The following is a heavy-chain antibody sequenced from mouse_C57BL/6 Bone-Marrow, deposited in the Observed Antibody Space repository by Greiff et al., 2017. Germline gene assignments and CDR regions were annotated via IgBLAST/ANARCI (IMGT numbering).Heavy chain of an antibody. D-gene: IGHD1-1*01. J-gene: IGHJ1*03. CDR3: ARFHYYGSTHWYFDV. V-gene: IGHV1-81*01. Sequence: QVQLKESGAELARPGASVKLSCKASGYTFTSYGISWVKQRTGQGLEWIGEIYPRSGNTYYNEKFKGKATPTADKSSSTAYMELRSLTSEDSAVYFCARFHYYGSTHWYFDVWGTGTTVTVSS. CDR2: IYPRSGNT. CDR1: GYTFTSYG.